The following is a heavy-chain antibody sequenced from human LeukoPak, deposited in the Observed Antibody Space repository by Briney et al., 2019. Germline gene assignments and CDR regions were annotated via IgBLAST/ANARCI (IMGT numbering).Heavy chain of an antibody. CDR1: GGSIRNYF. D-gene: IGHD3-22*01. CDR3: ARESKSYDGSGFYHDY. V-gene: IGHV4-4*07. CDR2: IYTSGST. Sequence: SETLSLTCSVSGGSIRNYFWSWIRQPAGKGLEWIGRIYTSGSTDYNPSLRSRVTMSVDTSRNQFPLKLTSVTAADTAVYYCARESKSYDGSGFYHDYGGQGTLVAVSS. J-gene: IGHJ4*02.